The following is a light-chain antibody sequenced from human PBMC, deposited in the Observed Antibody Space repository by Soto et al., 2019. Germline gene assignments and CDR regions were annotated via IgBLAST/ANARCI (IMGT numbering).Light chain of an antibody. CDR3: QQYNDWPQT. J-gene: IGKJ1*01. V-gene: IGKV3-15*01. Sequence: EIVMTQSPATLSVSPGERATLSCRASQSVDNNLAWYQQQPGQAPRLLVYAASTRATGLPAKYSGSGSGTEFTLTMSSLQSEDFAVYYCQQYNDWPQTFGQGTKVEIK. CDR1: QSVDNN. CDR2: AAS.